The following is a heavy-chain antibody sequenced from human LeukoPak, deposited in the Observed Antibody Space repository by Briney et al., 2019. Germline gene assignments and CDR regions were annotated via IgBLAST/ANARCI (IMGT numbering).Heavy chain of an antibody. Sequence: GASVKVSCKASGYTFTGYYVHWVRQAPGQGLEWMGWINPSSGGTNYAQKFQGRVTMTGDTSISTAYMELSRLSSDDTAVYFCAGRPDTSVVAIFDFWGQGTLVTISS. CDR1: GYTFTGYY. CDR3: AGRPDTSVVAIFDF. V-gene: IGHV1-2*02. D-gene: IGHD3-22*01. J-gene: IGHJ4*02. CDR2: INPSSGGT.